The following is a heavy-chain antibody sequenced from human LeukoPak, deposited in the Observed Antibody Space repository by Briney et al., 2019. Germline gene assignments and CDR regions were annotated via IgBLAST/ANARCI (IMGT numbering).Heavy chain of an antibody. Sequence: SVKVSCKASGGTFSSYAISWVRQAPGQGLEWMGGIIPIFGTANYAQKFQGRVTITTDESTITAYMELSSLRSEDTAVYYCARVPYCSGGSCSTFDPWGQGTLVTVSS. V-gene: IGHV1-69*05. D-gene: IGHD2-15*01. J-gene: IGHJ5*02. CDR1: GGTFSSYA. CDR2: IIPIFGTA. CDR3: ARVPYCSGGSCSTFDP.